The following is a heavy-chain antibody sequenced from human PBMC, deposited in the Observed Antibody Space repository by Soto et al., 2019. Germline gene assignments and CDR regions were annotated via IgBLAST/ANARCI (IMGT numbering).Heavy chain of an antibody. V-gene: IGHV4-31*03. CDR1: GGSISSGGYY. J-gene: IGHJ6*02. CDR3: ARDHVRGGYCYGMDV. D-gene: IGHD3-16*01. Sequence: SETLSLTCTVSGGSISSGGYYWSWIRQHPGKGLEWIGYIYYSGSTYYNPSLKSRVTISVDTSKNQFSLKLSSVTAANTAVYYCARDHVRGGYCYGMDVWGQGTTVTVSS. CDR2: IYYSGST.